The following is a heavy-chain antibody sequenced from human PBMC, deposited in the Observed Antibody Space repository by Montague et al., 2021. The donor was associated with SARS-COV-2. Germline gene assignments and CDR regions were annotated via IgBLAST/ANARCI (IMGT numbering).Heavy chain of an antibody. Sequence: SLRLSCAASGFTFSSYAMHWVAVISYDGSNKYYAGSVKGRFTISRDNSKNTLYLQMNSLRAEDTAVYYCASEYYSGSLDAFDIWGQGTMVTVSS. D-gene: IGHD4-23*01. V-gene: IGHV3-30*01. CDR2: ISYDGSNK. CDR3: ASEYYSGSLDAFDI. J-gene: IGHJ3*02. CDR1: GFTFSSYA.